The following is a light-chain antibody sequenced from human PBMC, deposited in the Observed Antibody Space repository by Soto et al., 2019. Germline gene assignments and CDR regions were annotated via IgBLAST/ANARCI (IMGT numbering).Light chain of an antibody. CDR1: QSLVFRSGNSY. Sequence: DVVMTQSPLSLPVTLGQPASISCRSSQSLVFRSGNSYLTWFQQSPGHAPRRLIYKVSDRESGVPDRFSGSGSDTNFTLRIRRVEPEDVGVYFCMQGTHWTFTFGQGTKLEIK. CDR2: KVS. CDR3: MQGTHWTFT. J-gene: IGKJ2*01. V-gene: IGKV2-30*01.